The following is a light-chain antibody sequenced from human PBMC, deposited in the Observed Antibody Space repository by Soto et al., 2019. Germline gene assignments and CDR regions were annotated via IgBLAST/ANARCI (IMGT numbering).Light chain of an antibody. CDR1: QSISSY. CDR3: QERKT. Sequence: DIQMTQSPSSLSASVGDRVTITCRASQSISSYLNWYQQKPGKAPKLPIYAASSLQSGVPSRFSGSGSGTDFTLTISNLQPEDSAIYYCQERKTFGQGTKVEIK. CDR2: AAS. V-gene: IGKV1-39*01. J-gene: IGKJ1*01.